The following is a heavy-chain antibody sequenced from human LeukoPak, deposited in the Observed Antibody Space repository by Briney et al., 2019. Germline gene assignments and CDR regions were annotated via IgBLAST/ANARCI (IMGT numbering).Heavy chain of an antibody. CDR1: GGSISSGSYY. CDR2: IYTSGST. V-gene: IGHV4-61*02. CDR3: ARSFGVVMFDP. D-gene: IGHD3-3*01. Sequence: PSQTLSLTCTVSGGSISSGSYYWSWIRQPAGKGLEWIRRIYTSGSTNYNPSLKSRVTISVDTSKNQFPLKLSSVTAADTAVYYCARSFGVVMFDPWGQGTLVTVSS. J-gene: IGHJ5*02.